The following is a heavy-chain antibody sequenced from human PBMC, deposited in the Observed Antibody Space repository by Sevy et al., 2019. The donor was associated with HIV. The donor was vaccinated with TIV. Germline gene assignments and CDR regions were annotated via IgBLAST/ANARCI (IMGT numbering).Heavy chain of an antibody. CDR3: TERPLGSPNFYFQY. J-gene: IGHJ4*02. V-gene: IGHV3-23*01. Sequence: GGSLRLSCAASGFSFSSNVMSWVRQTPAKGLEWVSSIAASDGTTFYADSVKGRFTISRDNSKNTLFLQMSSLRAEDTAVYYCTERPLGSPNFYFQYWGQGTLVTVSS. CDR2: IAASDGTT. D-gene: IGHD2-8*01. CDR1: GFSFSSNV.